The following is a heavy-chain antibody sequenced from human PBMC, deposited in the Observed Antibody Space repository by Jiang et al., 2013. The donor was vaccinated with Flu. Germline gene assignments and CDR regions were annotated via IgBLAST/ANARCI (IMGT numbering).Heavy chain of an antibody. D-gene: IGHD3-16*01. CDR3: VGARNYYYYGMDV. CDR2: IDPSDSYT. J-gene: IGHJ6*02. V-gene: IGHV5-10-1*01. CDR1: GYSFTSYW. Sequence: GSGYSFTSYWISWVRQMPGKGLEWMGRIDPSDSYTNYSPSFQGHVTISADKSISTAYLQWSSLKASDTAMYYCVGARNYYYYGMDVWGQGTTVTVSS.